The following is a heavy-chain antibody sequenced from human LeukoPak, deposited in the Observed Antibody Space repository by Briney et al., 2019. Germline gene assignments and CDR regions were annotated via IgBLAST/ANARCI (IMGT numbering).Heavy chain of an antibody. CDR3: ARGGIKIAPKHFGL. V-gene: IGHV3-7*01. CDR1: GFTFSDYW. Sequence: PGGSLRLSCTASGFTFSDYWMNWVRQAPGKGLEWVASIKQDGSDGYYVDSVKGRFTISRDNAKNSLFLQMNNLRAEDTAVYYCARGGIKIAPKHFGLWGQGTLVTVSS. CDR2: IKQDGSDG. D-gene: IGHD2-15*01. J-gene: IGHJ4*02.